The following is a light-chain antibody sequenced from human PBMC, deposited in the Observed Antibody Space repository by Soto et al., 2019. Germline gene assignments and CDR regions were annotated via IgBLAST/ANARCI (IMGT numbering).Light chain of an antibody. CDR3: QVWDSNSDLYV. V-gene: IGLV3-21*02. Sequence: SYELTQPPSVSVAPGQTATIPCGGSNIGRKSVHWYQQKPGQAPVLVVYDSSDRSSGIPERFSGSYSGDTATLTISRVEAGDEADYYCQVWDSNSDLYVFGTGTKVTVL. CDR1: NIGRKS. J-gene: IGLJ1*01. CDR2: DSS.